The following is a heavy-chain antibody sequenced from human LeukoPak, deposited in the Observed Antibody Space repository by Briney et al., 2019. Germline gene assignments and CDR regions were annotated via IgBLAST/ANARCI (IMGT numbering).Heavy chain of an antibody. CDR2: IYHSGST. CDR3: ARASSHYYYDSSGYYSGYYFDY. CDR1: GGSISSGGYS. J-gene: IGHJ4*02. Sequence: SETLSLTCAVSGGSISSGGYSWSWIRQPPGKGLEWIGYIYHSGSTYYNPSLKSRVTISVDRSKNQFSLKLSSVTAADTAVYYCARASSHYYYDSSGYYSGYYFDYWGQGTLVTVSS. V-gene: IGHV4-30-2*01. D-gene: IGHD3-22*01.